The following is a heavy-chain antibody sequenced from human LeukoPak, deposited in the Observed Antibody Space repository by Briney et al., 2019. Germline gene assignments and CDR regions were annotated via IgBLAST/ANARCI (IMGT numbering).Heavy chain of an antibody. CDR3: ARQADYYYGMDV. V-gene: IGHV4-59*08. CDR2: IYYSGST. J-gene: IGHJ6*02. Sequence: SETLSLTCTVSGGSISSYCWSWIRQPPGKGLEWIGYIYYSGSTNYNPSLKSRVTISVDTSKNQFSLKLSSVTAADTAVYYCARQADYYYGMDVWGQGTTVTVSS. CDR1: GGSISSYC.